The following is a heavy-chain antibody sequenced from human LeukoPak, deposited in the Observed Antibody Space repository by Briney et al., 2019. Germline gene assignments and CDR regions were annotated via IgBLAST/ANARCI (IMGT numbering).Heavy chain of an antibody. CDR1: GFTFSSYA. J-gene: IGHJ4*02. CDR3: ARTGAYYDILTGLYAFDY. D-gene: IGHD3-9*01. CDR2: ISYDGSNK. V-gene: IGHV3-30-3*01. Sequence: SGGSLRLSCAASGFTFSSYAMHWVRQAPGKGLEWVAVISYDGSNKYYADSVKGRFTISRDNSKNTLYLQMNSLRAEDTAVYYCARTGAYYDILTGLYAFDYWGQGTLVTVSS.